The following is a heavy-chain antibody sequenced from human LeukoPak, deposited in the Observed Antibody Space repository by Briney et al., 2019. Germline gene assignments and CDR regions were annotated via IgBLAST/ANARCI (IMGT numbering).Heavy chain of an antibody. CDR1: GFTFSSYW. CDR3: ARAPDEPYYYYGMDV. J-gene: IGHJ6*02. Sequence: GGSLRLSCAASGFTFSSYWMSWVRQAPGKGLEWVANIKQDGSEKYYVDSVKGRFTISGDNAKNSLYLQMNSRRAEDTAVYYCARAPDEPYYYYGMDVWGQGTTVTVSS. D-gene: IGHD1-14*01. CDR2: IKQDGSEK. V-gene: IGHV3-7*01.